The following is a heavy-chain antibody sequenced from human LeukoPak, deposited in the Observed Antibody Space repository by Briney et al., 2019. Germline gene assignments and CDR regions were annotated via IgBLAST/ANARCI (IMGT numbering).Heavy chain of an antibody. CDR3: TRGREGNYGLFDF. CDR2: ISNDGRST. CDR1: GFSFNSYW. J-gene: IGHJ4*02. D-gene: IGHD3-10*01. V-gene: IGHV3-74*01. Sequence: QPGGSLRLSCAASGFSFNSYWMHWVRQAPGSGLVWVSRISNDGRSTSFADSVKGRFTISRDNAKNTLYLQMNSRSAEDTAVYYCTRGREGNYGLFDFWGQGTLVTVSS.